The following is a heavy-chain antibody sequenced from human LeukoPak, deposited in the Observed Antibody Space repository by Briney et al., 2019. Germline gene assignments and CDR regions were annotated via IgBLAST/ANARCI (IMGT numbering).Heavy chain of an antibody. J-gene: IGHJ5*02. CDR3: ARGRGSTRPHWFDP. CDR1: GGSFSGYY. CDR2: INHSGST. D-gene: IGHD2-2*01. V-gene: IGHV4-34*01. Sequence: PSETLSLTCAVYGGSFSGYYWSWIRQPPGEGLEWIGEINHSGSTNYNPSLKSRVTISVDTSKNQFSLKLSSVTAADTAVYYCARGRGSTRPHWFDPWGQGTLVTVSS.